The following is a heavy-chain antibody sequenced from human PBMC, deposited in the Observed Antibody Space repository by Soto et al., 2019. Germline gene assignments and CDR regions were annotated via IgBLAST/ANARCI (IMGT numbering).Heavy chain of an antibody. CDR3: GRDTRGSGSRFDY. CDR1: GYTFTDYY. Sequence: QVQLVQSGAEVKKPGASVKVSCKASGYTFTDYYMHWVRQAPGQGLEWMGIIDASGGSTTYAQKFQGRGTTTRDTSTSTVYIEMSRLRSEDTAVYYCGRDTRGSGSRFDYWGQGTLVTVSS. CDR2: IDASGGST. D-gene: IGHD3-10*01. V-gene: IGHV1-46*03. J-gene: IGHJ4*02.